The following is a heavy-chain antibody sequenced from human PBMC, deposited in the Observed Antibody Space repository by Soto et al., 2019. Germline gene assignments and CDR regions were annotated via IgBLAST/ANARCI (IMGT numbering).Heavy chain of an antibody. Sequence: SETLSLTCAVYGGSFSGYYWSWIRQPPGKGLEWIGEINHSGSTNYNPSLESRVTISVDTSKNQFSLKLSSVTAADTAVYYCAFDWGDAFDIWGQGTMVTVSS. CDR3: AFDWGDAFDI. D-gene: IGHD7-27*01. V-gene: IGHV4-34*01. J-gene: IGHJ3*02. CDR1: GGSFSGYY. CDR2: INHSGST.